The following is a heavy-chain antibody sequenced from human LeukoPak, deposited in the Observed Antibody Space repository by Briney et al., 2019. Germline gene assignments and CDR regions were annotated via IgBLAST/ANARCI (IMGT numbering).Heavy chain of an antibody. CDR3: AKSTSGWASWYFDL. J-gene: IGHJ2*01. D-gene: IGHD6-19*01. V-gene: IGHV3-23*01. CDR1: GFTLSSYG. CDR2: ISGSGGST. Sequence: SGGSRRLAWAAAGFTLSSYGMSWVRQAPGEWLEWVASISGSGGSTYYADSVKGRFTISRDNPKNTLYLQMNSLRAEDTAVCYCAKSTSGWASWYFDLWGRGTLVTVSS.